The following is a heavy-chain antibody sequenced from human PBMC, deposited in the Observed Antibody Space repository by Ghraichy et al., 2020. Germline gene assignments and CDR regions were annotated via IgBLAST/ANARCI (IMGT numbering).Heavy chain of an antibody. J-gene: IGHJ6*03. V-gene: IGHV1-8*01. D-gene: IGHD3-10*01. CDR1: GYTFTSYD. CDR3: ARVSKGSGYYYMDV. CDR2: MNPNSGNT. Sequence: ASVKVSCKAPGYTFTSYDINWVRQATGQGLEWMGWMNPNSGNTGYAQKFQGRVTMTRNTSISTAYMELSSLRSEDTAVYYCARVSKGSGYYYMDVWGKGTTVTVSS.